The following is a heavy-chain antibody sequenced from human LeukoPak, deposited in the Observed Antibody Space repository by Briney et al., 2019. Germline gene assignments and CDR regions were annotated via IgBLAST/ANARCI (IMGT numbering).Heavy chain of an antibody. J-gene: IGHJ1*01. V-gene: IGHV3-23*01. D-gene: IGHD1-26*01. CDR1: GFTFSSYA. CDR3: AKEGRVGASVYFQH. CDR2: ISGSGGST. Sequence: GGSLRLSCAASGFTFSSYAMSWVRQAPGKGLEWVSGISGSGGSTYADSVKGRFTTSRDNSKNTLHLQMNSLRAEDTAVYYCAKEGRVGASVYFQHWGQGTLVTVSS.